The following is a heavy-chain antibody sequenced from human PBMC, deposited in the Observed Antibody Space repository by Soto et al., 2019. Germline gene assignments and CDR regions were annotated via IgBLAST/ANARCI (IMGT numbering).Heavy chain of an antibody. Sequence: SETLSLTCTVSAGSISNYFCNWIRQPAGKGLEWIGRIDNSGSTNYNPSLKSRVTMPSDTSRNQFSLKLNSVTAADTAVYYCARGGQDFWSGPFDYWGQGAPVTVSS. CDR2: IDNSGST. D-gene: IGHD3-3*01. CDR3: ARGGQDFWSGPFDY. V-gene: IGHV4-4*07. CDR1: AGSISNYF. J-gene: IGHJ4*02.